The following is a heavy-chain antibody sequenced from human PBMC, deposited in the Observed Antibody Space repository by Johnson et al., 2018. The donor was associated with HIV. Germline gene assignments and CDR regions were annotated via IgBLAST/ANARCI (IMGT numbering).Heavy chain of an antibody. Sequence: VQLVESGGGLVQPGGSLRLACAASGLTVSSNYMSWVRQAPGKGLEWVSVFFSGGTTYYADSVNGRFTISRDNSKNTLYLQMNSLRAEDTALYYCARPAYSGTWTDAFDIWGQGTMVTVSS. V-gene: IGHV3-66*04. J-gene: IGHJ3*02. D-gene: IGHD1-26*01. CDR1: GLTVSSNY. CDR3: ARPAYSGTWTDAFDI. CDR2: FFSGGTT.